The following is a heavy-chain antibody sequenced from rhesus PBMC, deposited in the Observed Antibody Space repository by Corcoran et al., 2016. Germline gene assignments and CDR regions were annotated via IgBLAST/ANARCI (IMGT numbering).Heavy chain of an antibody. D-gene: IGHD5-30*01. CDR3: AAYRDGYSFFDS. Sequence: QVQLQESGPGLAKPSETLSLTCAVPGDSISSNYTPNWIRELPGKGMEGIGRIYGSGGNTYLNPSLKSRVTLSVDTSKNQFSLGLSSVTAADTAVYYCAAYRDGYSFFDSWGQGVLVTVSS. CDR1: GDSISSNY. V-gene: IGHV4S14*01. J-gene: IGHJ4*01. CDR2: IYGSGGNT.